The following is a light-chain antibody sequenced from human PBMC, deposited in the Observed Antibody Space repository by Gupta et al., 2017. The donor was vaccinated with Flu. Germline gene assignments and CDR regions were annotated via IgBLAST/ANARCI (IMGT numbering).Light chain of an antibody. V-gene: IGLV1-44*01. J-gene: IGLJ3*02. Sequence: RVIISCSGSRSNIGSNTANWSQHLPGAAPKLLIYSNNQRPSGVPDRCTGFKSGTSASLAISGLQSEEEADYYCVAWDDSLADPVFGGGTKLTVL. CDR2: SNN. CDR3: VAWDDSLADPV. CDR1: RSNIGSNT.